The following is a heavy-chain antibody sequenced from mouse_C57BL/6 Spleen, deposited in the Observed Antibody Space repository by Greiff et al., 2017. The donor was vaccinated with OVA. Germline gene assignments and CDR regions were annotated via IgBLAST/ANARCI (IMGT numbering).Heavy chain of an antibody. Sequence: QVQLQQPGAELVKPGASVKLSCKASGYTFTSYWMQWVKQRPGQGLEWIGEIDPSDSYTNYNQKFKGKATLTVDTSSSTAYMQLSSLTSEDSAVYYCAAGLLPYYFDYWGQGTTLTVSS. J-gene: IGHJ2*01. V-gene: IGHV1-50*01. CDR2: IDPSDSYT. CDR3: AAGLLPYYFDY. CDR1: GYTFTSYW. D-gene: IGHD2-3*01.